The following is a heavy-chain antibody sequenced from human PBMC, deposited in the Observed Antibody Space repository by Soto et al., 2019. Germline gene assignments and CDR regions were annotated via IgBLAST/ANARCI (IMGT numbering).Heavy chain of an antibody. CDR1: GGLFSSFA. CDR3: ARGGGPYVWFNEF. D-gene: IGHD3-16*01. J-gene: IGHJ4*02. CDR2: IIPVFGTT. Sequence: QLVQSGPELKKPGSSVKVSCKDSGGLFSSFAISWVRQAPGQGLKWLGGIIPVFGTTNYAEKFQDRVTITADESTNTAYMELSSLTSGDTAMYYCARGGGPYVWFNEFWGQGTLVTVSA. V-gene: IGHV1-69*01.